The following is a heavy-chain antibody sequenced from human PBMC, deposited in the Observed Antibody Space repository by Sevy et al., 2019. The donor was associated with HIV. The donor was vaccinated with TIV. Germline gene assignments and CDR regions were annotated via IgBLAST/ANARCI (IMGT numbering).Heavy chain of an antibody. V-gene: IGHV1-8*01. CDR2: MNPNSGNT. D-gene: IGHD3-10*01. CDR1: GYTFTSYD. J-gene: IGHJ6*02. Sequence: ASVKVSCKASGYTFTSYDINWVRQATGQGLEWMGWMNPNSGNTGYAQKFQGRVTMTRNTSISTAYMELSSLRSEDTAVYYCAGGPGITMVRGVIHYGMDVWGQGTTVTVSS. CDR3: AGGPGITMVRGVIHYGMDV.